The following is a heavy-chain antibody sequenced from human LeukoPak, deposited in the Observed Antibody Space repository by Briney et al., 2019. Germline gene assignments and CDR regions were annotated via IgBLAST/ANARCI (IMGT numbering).Heavy chain of an antibody. V-gene: IGHV4-39*07. J-gene: IGHJ4*02. CDR3: ARSKNGKCDY. CDR1: GDSISSSGYY. D-gene: IGHD1-26*01. CDR2: MYYGGNT. Sequence: SETLSLTCSVSGDSISSSGYYWGWIRQPPGKGLEWIGSMYYGGNTYYNASLHSRVTLSAETSKSLVSLKLNSVTAADTGVYYCARSKNGKCDYWGQGTLVTVSS.